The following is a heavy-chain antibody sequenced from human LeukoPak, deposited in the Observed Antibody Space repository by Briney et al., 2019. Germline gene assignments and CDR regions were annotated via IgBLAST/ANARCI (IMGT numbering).Heavy chain of an antibody. CDR1: GYTFTGYY. CDR3: ARAPGDILTGYSFDY. Sequence: GASVKVSCKASGYTFTGYYMHWVRQAPGQGLEWMGWINPNSGGPNYAQKFQGRVTMTRDTSISTAYMELSRLRSDDTAVYYCARAPGDILTGYSFDYWGQGTLVTVSS. D-gene: IGHD3-9*01. CDR2: INPNSGGP. J-gene: IGHJ4*02. V-gene: IGHV1-2*02.